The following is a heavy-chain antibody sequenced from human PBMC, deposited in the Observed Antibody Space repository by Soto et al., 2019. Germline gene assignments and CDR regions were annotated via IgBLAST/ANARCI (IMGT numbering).Heavy chain of an antibody. D-gene: IGHD3-10*01. Sequence: KTGGSLRLSCAASGFTFSSYSMNWVRQAPGKGLEWVSSISSSSSYIYYADSVKGRFTISRDNAENSLYLQMNSLRAEDTAVYYCARSYFREGYYYYYGMDVWGQGTTVTVSS. CDR1: GFTFSSYS. V-gene: IGHV3-21*01. CDR3: ARSYFREGYYYYYGMDV. CDR2: ISSSSSYI. J-gene: IGHJ6*02.